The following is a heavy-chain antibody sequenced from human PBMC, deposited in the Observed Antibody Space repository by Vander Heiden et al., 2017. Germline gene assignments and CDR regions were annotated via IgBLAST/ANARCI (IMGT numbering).Heavy chain of an antibody. J-gene: IGHJ4*02. D-gene: IGHD4-17*01. CDR1: GFTFSTYC. CDR3: VKGAYGY. CDR2: IKQDGSEK. Sequence: ERQLVESGGGLVQPGGSLTVSCAASGFTFSTYCMYWVRQAPGKGLEWVANIKQDGSEKYYGESVKGRFTISRDNAKNSLYLQMNTLRVEDTAVYYCVKGAYGYWGQGTLVTVSS. V-gene: IGHV3-7*01.